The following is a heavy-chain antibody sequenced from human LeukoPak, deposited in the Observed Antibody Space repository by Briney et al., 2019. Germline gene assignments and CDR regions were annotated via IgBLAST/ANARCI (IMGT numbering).Heavy chain of an antibody. CDR3: ASGGVFSSSWNDN. V-gene: IGHV3-23*01. J-gene: IGHJ4*02. CDR2: ISGSGGRT. D-gene: IGHD6-13*01. Sequence: TGGSLRLSCAASGFTFSNYAMSWVRQAPGKGLEWVSVISGSGGRTYYADSVKGRFTISRDNSKNTLYLQMNSLRAEDTAVYYCASGGVFSSSWNDNWGQGTLVTVSS. CDR1: GFTFSNYA.